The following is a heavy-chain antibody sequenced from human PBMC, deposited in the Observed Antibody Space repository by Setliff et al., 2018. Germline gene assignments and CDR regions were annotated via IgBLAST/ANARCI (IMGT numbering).Heavy chain of an antibody. Sequence: PSETLSLTCAASGGTFSDYYWTWIRQPPGKGLEWIGEINHSGSTNYNPSLKSRVSISVDTSKNQFSLELTSVTAADTAVYYCARMSGFLYIDVWGKGTTVTVSS. V-gene: IGHV4-34*01. J-gene: IGHJ6*03. CDR1: GGTFSDYY. CDR2: INHSGST. D-gene: IGHD3-3*01. CDR3: ARMSGFLYIDV.